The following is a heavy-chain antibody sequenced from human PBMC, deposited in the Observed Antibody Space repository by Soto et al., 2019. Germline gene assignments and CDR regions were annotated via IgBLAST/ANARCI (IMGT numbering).Heavy chain of an antibody. CDR2: VSGSGGST. CDR3: AKDNGYYYGSGSYYSPGGLDY. Sequence: GGSLRLSCAASGFTFSSYAMTWVRQAPGKGLEWVSAVSGSGGSTYYADSVKGRFTISRDNSKNTLYLQVNSLRAEDMAVYYCAKDNGYYYGSGSYYSPGGLDYWGQGTLVTVSS. D-gene: IGHD3-10*01. CDR1: GFTFSSYA. V-gene: IGHV3-23*01. J-gene: IGHJ4*02.